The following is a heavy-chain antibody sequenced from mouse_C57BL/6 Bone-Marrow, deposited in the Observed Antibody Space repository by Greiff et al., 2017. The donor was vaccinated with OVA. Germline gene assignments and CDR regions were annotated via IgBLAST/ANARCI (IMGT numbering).Heavy chain of an antibody. Sequence: QVQLKESGPELVKPGASVKISCKASGYAFSSSWMNWVKQRPGKGLEWIGRIYPGDGDTNYNGKFKGKATLTADKSSSTAYMQLSSLTSEDSAVYFCASGSSGYNFDYWGQGTTLTVSS. V-gene: IGHV1-82*01. CDR2: IYPGDGDT. D-gene: IGHD3-2*02. CDR1: GYAFSSSW. J-gene: IGHJ2*01. CDR3: ASGSSGYNFDY.